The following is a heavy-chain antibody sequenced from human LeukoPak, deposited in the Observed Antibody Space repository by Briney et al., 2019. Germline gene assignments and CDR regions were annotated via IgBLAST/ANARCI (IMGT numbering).Heavy chain of an antibody. D-gene: IGHD2-21*02. CDR2: INHSGST. Sequence: SETLSLTCAVYGGSFSGYYWSWIRQPPGKGLEWMGEINHSGSTNYNPSLKSRVTISVDKSKNKFSLKLRSVTAADTAVYYCARGHHTARFDPWGAGTLVTVSS. CDR1: GGSFSGYY. V-gene: IGHV4-34*01. CDR3: ARGHHTARFDP. J-gene: IGHJ5*02.